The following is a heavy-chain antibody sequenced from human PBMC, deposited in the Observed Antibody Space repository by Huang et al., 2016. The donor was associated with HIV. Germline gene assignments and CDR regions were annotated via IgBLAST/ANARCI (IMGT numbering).Heavy chain of an antibody. CDR3: ARGSSGWVY. V-gene: IGHV1-8*03. J-gene: IGHJ4*02. CDR1: GYTFTSYD. D-gene: IGHD6-19*01. CDR2: MNPNSCNT. Sequence: QVQLVQSGAEVKKPGDSVKVSCKASGYTFTSYDFNWVRQATGQGRGWMGWMNPNSCNTSYAQKFQGRVTITRNTSISTAYMELSSLRSEDTAVYYCARGSSGWVYWGQGTLVTVSS.